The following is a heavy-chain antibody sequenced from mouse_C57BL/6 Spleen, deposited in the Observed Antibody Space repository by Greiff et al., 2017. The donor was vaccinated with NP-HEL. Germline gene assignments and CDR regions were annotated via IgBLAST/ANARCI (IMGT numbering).Heavy chain of an antibody. CDR3: ARGDYYGSSYEWFAY. CDR1: GYTFTSYW. D-gene: IGHD1-1*01. CDR2: IHPNSGST. Sequence: QVQLKQPGAELVKPGASVKLSCKASGYTFTSYWMHWVKQRPGQGLEWIGMIHPNSGSTNYNEKFKSKATLTVDKSSSTAYMQLSSLTSEDSAVYYCARGDYYGSSYEWFAYWGQGTLVTVSA. V-gene: IGHV1-64*01. J-gene: IGHJ3*01.